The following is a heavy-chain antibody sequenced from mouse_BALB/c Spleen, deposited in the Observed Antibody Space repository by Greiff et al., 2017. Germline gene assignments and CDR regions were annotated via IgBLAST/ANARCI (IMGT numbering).Heavy chain of an antibody. CDR2: ISSGGGST. CDR3: ARHAATAREGYYAMDY. J-gene: IGHJ4*01. Sequence: DVMLVESGGGLVKPGGSLKLSCAASGFAFSSYDMSWVRQTPEKRLEWVAYISSGGGSTYYPDTVKGRFTISRDNAKNTLYLQMSSLKSEDTAMYYCARHAATAREGYYAMDYWGQGTSVTVSS. D-gene: IGHD3-2*01. V-gene: IGHV5-12-1*01. CDR1: GFAFSSYD.